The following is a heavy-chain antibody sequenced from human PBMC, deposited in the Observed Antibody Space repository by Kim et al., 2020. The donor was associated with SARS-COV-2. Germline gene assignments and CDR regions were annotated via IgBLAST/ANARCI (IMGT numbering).Heavy chain of an antibody. D-gene: IGHD4-17*01. CDR1: GYTFTSYG. J-gene: IGHJ4*02. CDR3: ARVESDYGGNSLFDY. Sequence: ASVKVSCKASGYTFTSYGISWVRQAPGQGLEWMGWISAYNGNTNYAQKLQGRVTMTTDTSTSTAYMELRSLRSDDTAVYYCARVESDYGGNSLFDYWGQGTLVTVSS. CDR2: ISAYNGNT. V-gene: IGHV1-18*01.